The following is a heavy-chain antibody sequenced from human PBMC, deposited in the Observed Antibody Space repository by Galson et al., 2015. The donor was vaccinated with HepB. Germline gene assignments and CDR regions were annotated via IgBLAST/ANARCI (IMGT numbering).Heavy chain of an antibody. CDR1: GFTFSSYA. V-gene: IGHV3-30-3*01. CDR2: ISYDGSNK. D-gene: IGHD3-3*01. CDR3: ARDGEGWSGYYFDY. Sequence: SLRLSCAASGFTFSSYAMHWVRQAPGKGLEWVAVISYDGSNKYYADSVKGRFTISRDNSKNTLYLQMNSLRAEDTAVYYCARDGEGWSGYYFDYWGQGTLVTVSS. J-gene: IGHJ4*02.